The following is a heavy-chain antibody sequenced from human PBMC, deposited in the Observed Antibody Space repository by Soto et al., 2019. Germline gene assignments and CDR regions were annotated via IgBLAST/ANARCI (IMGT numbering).Heavy chain of an antibody. J-gene: IGHJ6*02. D-gene: IGHD1-26*01. CDR1: GYTFTGYA. CDR2: INAGNGNT. Sequence: ASVKVSCKASGYTFTGYAMHWGSQAHGQRLEWMGWINAGNGNTKYSQKFQGRVTITRDTSASTAYMELSSLRSEDTAVYYCARVYIVGATEAYYYYGMDVWGQGTTVTVSS. CDR3: ARVYIVGATEAYYYYGMDV. V-gene: IGHV1-3*01.